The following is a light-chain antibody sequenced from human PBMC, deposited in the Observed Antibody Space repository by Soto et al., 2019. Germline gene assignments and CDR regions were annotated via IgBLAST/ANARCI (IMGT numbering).Light chain of an antibody. Sequence: QAVLTQPPSTSGTPGQRVTISCSGSSSNIGSSTVNWYQQLPGTAPKLLIYTNTQRPSGVPDRFSGSKSGSSASLAISGLXXXXXAXYYCAAWDDSLNGVAFGGGTKLTVL. J-gene: IGLJ2*01. V-gene: IGLV1-44*01. CDR2: TNT. CDR1: SSNIGSST. CDR3: AAWDDSLNGVA.